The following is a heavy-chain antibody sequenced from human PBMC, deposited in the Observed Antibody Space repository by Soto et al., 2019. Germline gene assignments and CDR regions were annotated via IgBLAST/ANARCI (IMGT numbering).Heavy chain of an antibody. CDR2: ISGYNGDT. V-gene: IGHV1-18*01. CDR3: ARDSGNFGVWPYFLDH. D-gene: IGHD4-17*01. CDR1: GYTFNNYG. Sequence: QVQLVQSGAEVKKPGASVKVSCKASGYTFNNYGISWVRQARGQGLEWMGWISGYNGDTEYAHNFKGRLTMTTDTATSTAYMELRSLTSDDTAVFFCARDSGNFGVWPYFLDHWGQGTVITVSS. J-gene: IGHJ4*02.